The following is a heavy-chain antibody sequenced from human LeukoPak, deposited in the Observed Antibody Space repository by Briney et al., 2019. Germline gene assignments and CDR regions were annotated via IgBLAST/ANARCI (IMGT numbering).Heavy chain of an antibody. V-gene: IGHV3-30*02. CDR2: IRYDGSNK. D-gene: IGHD2-2*01. CDR3: AKDGSDIVEVPAARRIDY. Sequence: GGSLRLSCVVSGFTFSTYGMHWVRQAPGKGLEWVAFIRYDGSNKYYADSVKGRITIARDNSKNTLYLQMNGLRAEDTALYYCAKDGSDIVEVPAARRIDYWGQGTLVTVSS. J-gene: IGHJ4*02. CDR1: GFTFSTYG.